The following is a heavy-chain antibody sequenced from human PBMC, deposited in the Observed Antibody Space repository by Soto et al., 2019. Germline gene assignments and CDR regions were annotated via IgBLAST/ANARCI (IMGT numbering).Heavy chain of an antibody. D-gene: IGHD2-15*01. CDR2: IIPIFGTA. J-gene: IGHJ4*02. CDR1: GGTFSSYA. Sequence: ASVKVSCKASGGTFSSYAVSWVRQAPGQGLEWMGGIIPIFGTANYAQKFQGRVTITADESTSTAYMELSSLRSEDTAVYYCERVPYCSGGSCWVQGTLVTVSS. V-gene: IGHV1-69*13. CDR3: ERVPYCSGGSC.